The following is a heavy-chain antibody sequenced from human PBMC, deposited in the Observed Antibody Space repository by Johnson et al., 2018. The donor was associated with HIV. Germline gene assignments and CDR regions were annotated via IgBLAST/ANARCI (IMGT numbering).Heavy chain of an antibody. CDR3: AREKPRLVQGVLDAFDI. CDR2: IKQEGSEK. CDR1: GFTFSSYA. V-gene: IGHV3-7*03. Sequence: VQLVESGGGVVQPGRSLRLSCAASGFTFSSYAMHWVRQAPGKGLEWVANIKQEGSEKYYVDSVKGRLTISRDNAKKSLFLLMNSLRAEDTAVYYCAREKPRLVQGVLDAFDIWGQGTMVTVSS. D-gene: IGHD3-10*01. J-gene: IGHJ3*02.